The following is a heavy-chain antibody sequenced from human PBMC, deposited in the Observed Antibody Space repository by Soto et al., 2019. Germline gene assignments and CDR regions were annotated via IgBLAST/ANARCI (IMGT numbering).Heavy chain of an antibody. CDR2: INAGNGNT. Sequence: ASVKVSCKASGYTFTSYAMHWLRQAPGQRLEWMGWINAGNGNTKYSQKFQGRVTITRDTSASTAYMELSSLRSEDTAVYYCARDNRLQRVVIVRWFDPWGQGTLVTVSS. V-gene: IGHV1-3*01. D-gene: IGHD3-16*02. J-gene: IGHJ5*02. CDR1: GYTFTSYA. CDR3: ARDNRLQRVVIVRWFDP.